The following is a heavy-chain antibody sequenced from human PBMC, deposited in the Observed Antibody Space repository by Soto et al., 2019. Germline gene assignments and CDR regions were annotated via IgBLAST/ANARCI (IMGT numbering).Heavy chain of an antibody. CDR2: ISAYNGNT. D-gene: IGHD3-3*01. CDR1: GYTFTSYG. Sequence: ASVKVSCKASGYTFTSYGISWVRQAPGQGLEWMGWISAYNGNTNYAQKLQGRVTMTTDTSTSTAYMELRSLRSGDTAVYYCARRIDYDFWSGYYAYYYGMDVWGQGTTVTVSS. J-gene: IGHJ6*02. CDR3: ARRIDYDFWSGYYAYYYGMDV. V-gene: IGHV1-18*01.